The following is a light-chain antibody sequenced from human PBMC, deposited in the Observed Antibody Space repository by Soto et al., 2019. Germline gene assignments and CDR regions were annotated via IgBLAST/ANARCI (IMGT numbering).Light chain of an antibody. J-gene: IGKJ5*01. V-gene: IGKV3-11*01. CDR1: QTVRNNY. Sequence: EIVLTQSPGTLSLSPGERATLFCRASQTVRNNYLDWYQQKPGQAPRLLIYGAFNRATGIPARFSGSGSGTDFTLTISSLEPEDSAIYYCQQRNIWPPVTFGQGTRLEIK. CDR2: GAF. CDR3: QQRNIWPPVT.